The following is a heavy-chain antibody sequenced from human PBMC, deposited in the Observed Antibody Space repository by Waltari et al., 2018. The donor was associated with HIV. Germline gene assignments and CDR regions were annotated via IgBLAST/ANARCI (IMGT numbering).Heavy chain of an antibody. V-gene: IGHV4-34*01. Sequence: QVHLQQWGAGLLKSSATLSLTCAVYGDSFSGYYCNWNRPPPGKGLEWIGEINPGESANYTPSLKSRVSISVDTSKKHFSLNLRSVTAADTAVYYCARGYYYDSSGYYQVDYWGHGSLVTISS. D-gene: IGHD3-22*01. CDR2: INPGESA. J-gene: IGHJ4*01. CDR3: ARGYYYDSSGYYQVDY. CDR1: GDSFSGYY.